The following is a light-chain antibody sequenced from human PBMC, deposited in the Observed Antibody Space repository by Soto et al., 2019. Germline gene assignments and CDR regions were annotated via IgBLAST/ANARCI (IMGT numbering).Light chain of an antibody. CDR1: QSVSSSY. V-gene: IGKV3-20*01. Sequence: EIVLTQSPGALSLSPGESATLSCRASQSVSSSYLAWYQQKPGQAPRLLICGASSRATGIPDRFSGSGSGTDFTLTISRLEPEDFAVYYCRQYGRSPPGTFGQGTKVDIK. CDR2: GAS. J-gene: IGKJ1*01. CDR3: RQYGRSPPGT.